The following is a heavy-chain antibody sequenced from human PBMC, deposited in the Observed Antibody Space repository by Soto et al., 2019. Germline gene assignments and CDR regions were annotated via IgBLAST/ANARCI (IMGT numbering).Heavy chain of an antibody. V-gene: IGHV1-8*02. Sequence: ASVKVSCKASGYTFTSYGISWVRQAPGQGLEWMGWINPNSGNTGYAQKFQGRVTMTRNTSISTAYMELSSLRSEDTAVYYCARARRAYDFWSGPLPYYYYYYMDVWGKGTTVTVSS. CDR2: INPNSGNT. CDR3: ARARRAYDFWSGPLPYYYYYYMDV. J-gene: IGHJ6*03. D-gene: IGHD3-3*01. CDR1: GYTFTSYG.